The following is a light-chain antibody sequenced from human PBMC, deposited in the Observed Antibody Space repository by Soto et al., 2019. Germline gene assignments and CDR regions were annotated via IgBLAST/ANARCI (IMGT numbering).Light chain of an antibody. J-gene: IGKJ5*01. V-gene: IGKV1-39*01. CDR1: QSISSY. CDR2: AAS. Sequence: IHMTHSPSSLSASLSHRLPQTSRSSQSISSYFNWYQQKPGKAPKLLIYAASSLQSGVPSRFSGSGSGTDFTLTISSLQPEDFATYYCQQSYSTPLITFGQGTRLEIK. CDR3: QQSYSTPLIT.